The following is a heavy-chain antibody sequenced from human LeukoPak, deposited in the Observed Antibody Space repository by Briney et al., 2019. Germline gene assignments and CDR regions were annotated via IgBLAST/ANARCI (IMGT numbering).Heavy chain of an antibody. Sequence: GRSLGLSCAASGFTFSSYAMHWVRQAPGKGLEWGAVISYDGSNKYYADSVKDRFTISRDNSKNTLYLQMNSLRAEDTAVYYCARGATVVILSTFDYWGQGTLVTVSS. CDR1: GFTFSSYA. J-gene: IGHJ4*02. V-gene: IGHV3-30-3*01. CDR2: ISYDGSNK. D-gene: IGHD4-23*01. CDR3: ARGATVVILSTFDY.